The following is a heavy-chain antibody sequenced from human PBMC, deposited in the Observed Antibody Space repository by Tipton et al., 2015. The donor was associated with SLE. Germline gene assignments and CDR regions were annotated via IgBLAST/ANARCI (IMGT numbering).Heavy chain of an antibody. V-gene: IGHV4-31*03. J-gene: IGHJ1*01. D-gene: IGHD5-12*01. CDR2: IDYSGGT. CDR1: GGSIRIGNYF. CDR3: ATNGHGETYEFFTEYLRH. Sequence: TLSLTCTVSGGSIRIGNYFWSWIRQHPGKGLEWIGYIDYSGGTYSNPSLKTRLSISVDTSKNQFSLKLNSVTAADTAVYYCATNGHGETYEFFTEYLRHWGQGTLVTVSS.